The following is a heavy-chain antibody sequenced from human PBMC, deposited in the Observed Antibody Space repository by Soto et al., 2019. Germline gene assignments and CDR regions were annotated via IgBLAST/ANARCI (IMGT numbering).Heavy chain of an antibody. Sequence: QVQLVQSGAEVKKPGASVKVSCKASGYTFTSYYMHWVRQAPGQGLEWMGIINPSGGSTSYAQKFQGIVTMTRDTSTSTVYMELSSLRSEDTAVYYCARDPYSSSSSPMYYFDYWGQGTLVTVSS. CDR2: INPSGGST. J-gene: IGHJ4*02. CDR1: GYTFTSYY. D-gene: IGHD6-6*01. CDR3: ARDPYSSSSSPMYYFDY. V-gene: IGHV1-46*01.